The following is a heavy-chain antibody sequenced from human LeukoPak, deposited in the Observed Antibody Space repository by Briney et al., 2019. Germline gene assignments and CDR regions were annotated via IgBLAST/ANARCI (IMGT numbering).Heavy chain of an antibody. D-gene: IGHD2-2*01. CDR1: GFTFSGYS. V-gene: IGHV3-48*01. Sequence: PGGSLRLSCATSGFTFSGYSMNWVRQAPGKGLEWISYISSSSINIHYADSVKGRFTISRDNSKNTLYLQMNSLRAEDTAVYYCAKERPAAMDYWGQGTLVTVSS. J-gene: IGHJ4*02. CDR2: ISSSSINI. CDR3: AKERPAAMDY.